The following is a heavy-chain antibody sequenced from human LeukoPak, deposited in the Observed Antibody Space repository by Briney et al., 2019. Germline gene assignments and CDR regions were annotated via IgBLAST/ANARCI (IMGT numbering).Heavy chain of an antibody. V-gene: IGHV1-69*01. Sequence: SVKVSCKASGGTFSSYAISWVRQAPGQGLEWMGGIIPIFGTANYAQKFQGRVTITADESTSTAYMELSSLRSEDTAVYYCASPGPLLGHYYYYYMDVWGKGTTVTVSS. D-gene: IGHD3-16*01. CDR3: ASPGPLLGHYYYYYMDV. CDR1: GGTFSSYA. CDR2: IIPIFGTA. J-gene: IGHJ6*03.